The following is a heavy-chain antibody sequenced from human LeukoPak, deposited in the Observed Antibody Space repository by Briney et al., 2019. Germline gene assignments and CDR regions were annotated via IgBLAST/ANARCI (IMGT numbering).Heavy chain of an antibody. CDR1: GYTFTGYY. CDR2: INPNSGGT. V-gene: IGHV1-2*02. Sequence: GASVKVSCKASGYTFTGYYMHWVRQAPGQGLEWMGWINPNSGGTNYAQKFQGRVTMTRDTSISTAYMELSRLRSDDTAVYYCARGVGRYYDSSGSFDYWGQGTLVTVSS. D-gene: IGHD3-22*01. CDR3: ARGVGRYYDSSGSFDY. J-gene: IGHJ4*02.